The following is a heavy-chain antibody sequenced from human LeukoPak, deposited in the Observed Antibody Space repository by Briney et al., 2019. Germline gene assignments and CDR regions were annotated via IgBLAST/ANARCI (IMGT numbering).Heavy chain of an antibody. Sequence: SETLSLTCAASSGSFSSSYYWSWIRQSPGKGLEWIGGGSDRGGTKFNPSLKSRVTISADTSKNQFSLRLNSVTAADTAVYHCAKSGQTGFSFDPWGQGTLVTVSS. CDR3: AKSGQTGFSFDP. CDR1: SGSFSSSYY. V-gene: IGHV4-34*01. D-gene: IGHD1-26*01. CDR2: GSDRGGT. J-gene: IGHJ5*02.